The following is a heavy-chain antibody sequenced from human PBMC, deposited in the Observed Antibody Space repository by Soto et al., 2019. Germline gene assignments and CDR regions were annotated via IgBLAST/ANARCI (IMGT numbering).Heavy chain of an antibody. Sequence: EVQLVESGGGLVQPGGSLRLSCAASGFTFSNYWMHWVRQVPGKGLVWVSRINEDETHRSYADFAKGRFTISRDNAKNTVYLQMNSLSAEDTAVYYCASDFTPAFTPGDDFDYWGQGTLVTVSS. J-gene: IGHJ4*02. V-gene: IGHV3-74*01. D-gene: IGHD2-15*01. CDR2: INEDETHR. CDR3: ASDFTPAFTPGDDFDY. CDR1: GFTFSNYW.